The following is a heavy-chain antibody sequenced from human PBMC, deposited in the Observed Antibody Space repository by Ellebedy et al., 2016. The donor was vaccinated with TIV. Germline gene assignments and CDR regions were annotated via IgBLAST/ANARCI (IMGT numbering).Heavy chain of an antibody. CDR2: ISWDGGST. D-gene: IGHD6-13*01. V-gene: IGHV3-NL1*01. J-gene: IGHJ4*02. Sequence: GESLKISXAASGFTFSGSAMHWVRQAPGKGLEWVSLISWDGGSTYYADSVKGRFTISRDNSKNTLYLQMNSLRAEDTAVYYCARRYTSSLTYFDYWGQGTLVTVSS. CDR3: ARRYTSSLTYFDY. CDR1: GFTFSGSA.